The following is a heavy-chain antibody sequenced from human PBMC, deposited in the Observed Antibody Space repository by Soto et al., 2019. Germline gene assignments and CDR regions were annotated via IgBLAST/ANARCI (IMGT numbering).Heavy chain of an antibody. CDR3: ASLYYGSGSYDY. CDR1: GVSISSYY. CDR2: IYYSGST. Sequence: ASETLSLTCTVSGVSISSYYWSWIRQPPGKGLEWIGYIYYSGSTNYNPSLKSRATISVDTSKNQFSLKLSSVTAADTAVYYCASLYYGSGSYDYWGQGTLVTVSS. D-gene: IGHD3-10*01. V-gene: IGHV4-59*01. J-gene: IGHJ4*02.